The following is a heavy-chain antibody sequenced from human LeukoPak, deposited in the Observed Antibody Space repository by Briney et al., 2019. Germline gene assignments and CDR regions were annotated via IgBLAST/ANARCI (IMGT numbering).Heavy chain of an antibody. CDR3: ARRARTSVYFQY. D-gene: IGHD5/OR15-5a*01. V-gene: IGHV5-51*01. J-gene: IGHJ1*01. CDR2: ISIGDSDT. Sequence: GESLKISCKSSGDNLTSNWDAWVRQMPGKGPGWIGIISIGDSDTRYSPSFQGQVTLSADKSISTAYLQWSSLKAADSAAYFCARRARTSVYFQYWGQGTLVIVSS. CDR1: GDNLTSNW.